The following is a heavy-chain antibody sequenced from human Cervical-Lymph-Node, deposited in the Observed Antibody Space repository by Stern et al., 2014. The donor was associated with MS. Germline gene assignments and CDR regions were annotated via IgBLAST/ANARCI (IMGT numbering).Heavy chain of an antibody. CDR3: TREDCSGGSCRGMDV. J-gene: IGHJ6*02. CDR2: ISYDGSSK. V-gene: IGHV3-30-3*01. Sequence: QVQLLQPGGDVVQPGRSLRLSCAASRFSISDYAMHWVRQAPGKGLEWVASISYDGSSKRYADSVKGRFTISRDNLKNTVYVQMNSLRAEDTAVYYCTREDCSGGSCRGMDVWGQGTKVTVAS. D-gene: IGHD2-15*01. CDR1: RFSISDYA.